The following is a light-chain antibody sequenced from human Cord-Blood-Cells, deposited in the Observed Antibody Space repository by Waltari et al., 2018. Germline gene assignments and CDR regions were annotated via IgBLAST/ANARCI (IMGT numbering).Light chain of an antibody. CDR3: CSYAGSYTYV. V-gene: IGLV2-11*02. CDR2: DVS. CDR1: HGEYGGYIS. J-gene: IGLJ1*01. Sequence: QPTLTLPRPLSGSPRQRAPTPCTGTHGEYGGYISVFCYQQHPGKAPYRLIYDVSKRPSGVPDRFSGSKSGNTASLTISGLQAEDEADYYCCSYAGSYTYVFGTGTKVTVL.